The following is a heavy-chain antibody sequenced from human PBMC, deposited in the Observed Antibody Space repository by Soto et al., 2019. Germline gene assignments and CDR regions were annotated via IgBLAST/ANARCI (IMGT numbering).Heavy chain of an antibody. J-gene: IGHJ3*02. D-gene: IGHD2-21*01. CDR3: TTPRGILWWPDAFDI. CDR1: GFAFNTYG. V-gene: IGHV3-15*07. Sequence: GGSLRLSCAASGFAFNTYGMHWVRQAPGKGLEWVGRIKSKTDGGTTDYAAPVKGRFTVSRDDSKNTLYLQMNSLKTEDTAVYYCTTPRGILWWPDAFDIWGQGTMVTVSS. CDR2: IKSKTDGGTT.